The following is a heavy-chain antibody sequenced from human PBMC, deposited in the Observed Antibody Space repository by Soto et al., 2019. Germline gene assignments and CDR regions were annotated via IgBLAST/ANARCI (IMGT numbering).Heavy chain of an antibody. V-gene: IGHV3-23*01. CDR2: VGGNGALT. Sequence: PGGSLRLSCAASGFTFNSCAMGWVRLVPEKGLEWVSVVGGNGALTYYTDSVKGRFTISRDNSKNTLYLQMNSLRAEDTALYYCAKDWYGSDINPVGAFDVWGQGTTVTVSS. J-gene: IGHJ3*01. CDR1: GFTFNSCA. CDR3: AKDWYGSDINPVGAFDV. D-gene: IGHD3-10*01.